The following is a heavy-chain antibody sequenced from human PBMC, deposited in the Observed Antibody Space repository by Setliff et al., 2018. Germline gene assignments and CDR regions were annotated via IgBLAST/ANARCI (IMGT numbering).Heavy chain of an antibody. D-gene: IGHD3-22*01. Sequence: SVKVSCKASGGTFSSYAISWVRQAPGQGLEWMGGIIPIFGTANYAQKFQGRVTMTTDTSTSTAYMELRSLRSDDTAVYYCAREKGPYYDSSGYYPYFDYWGQGTLVTVSS. J-gene: IGHJ4*02. CDR2: IIPIFGTA. V-gene: IGHV1-69*05. CDR3: AREKGPYYDSSGYYPYFDY. CDR1: GGTFSSYA.